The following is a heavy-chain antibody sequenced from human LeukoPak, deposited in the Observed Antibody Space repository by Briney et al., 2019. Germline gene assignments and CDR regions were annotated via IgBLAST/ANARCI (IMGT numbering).Heavy chain of an antibody. CDR3: ARVGAISGGLDY. CDR1: GGSISSGSYY. J-gene: IGHJ4*02. Sequence: SQTLSLTCTVSGGSISSGSYYWSWIRQPPGKGLEWIGYIYYSGSTNYNPSLKSRVTISVDTSKNQFSLKLSSVTAADTAVYYCARVGAISGGLDYWGQGTLVTVSS. CDR2: IYYSGST. V-gene: IGHV4-61*01. D-gene: IGHD3-10*01.